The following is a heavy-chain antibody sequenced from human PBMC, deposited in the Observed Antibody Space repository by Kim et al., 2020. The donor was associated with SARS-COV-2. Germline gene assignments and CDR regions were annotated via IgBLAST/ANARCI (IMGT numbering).Heavy chain of an antibody. V-gene: IGHV3-23*01. Sequence: ADAGKGRFTLSRDKSKNTLYLKMNSLRAEDTAVYYCAKYSIVVVPGPFDYWGQGTLVTVSS. D-gene: IGHD2-2*01. CDR3: AKYSIVVVPGPFDY. J-gene: IGHJ4*02.